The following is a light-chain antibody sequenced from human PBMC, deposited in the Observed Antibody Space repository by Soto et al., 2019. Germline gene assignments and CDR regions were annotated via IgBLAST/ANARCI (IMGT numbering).Light chain of an antibody. CDR1: SSDVGGYNY. CDR2: DVS. V-gene: IGLV2-14*03. J-gene: IGLJ1*01. CDR3: SSYTTSNTRQIV. Sequence: QSALTQPASVSGSPGQSITISCTGTSSDVGGYNYVSCYQHHPGKAPKLMIFDVSNRPSGVSNRFSGSKSGNTASLTISGLQPEDEDDYYCSSYTTSNTRQIVFGTGTKLTVL.